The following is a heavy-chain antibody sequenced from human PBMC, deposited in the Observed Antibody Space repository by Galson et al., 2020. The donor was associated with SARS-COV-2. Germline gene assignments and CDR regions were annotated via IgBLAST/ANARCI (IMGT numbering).Heavy chain of an antibody. V-gene: IGHV3-43*01. CDR2: ISWAGGST. J-gene: IGHJ4*02. Sequence: GGSLRLSCAASGFTFDDYTMHWVRQAPGKGLEWVSPISWAGGSTYYADSVKGRFTISRDNSKNSLYLQMNSLRTEDTALYYCATEATYYYGSSGYLDYWGQGTLVAGSS. D-gene: IGHD3-22*01. CDR3: ATEATYYYGSSGYLDY. CDR1: GFTFDDYT.